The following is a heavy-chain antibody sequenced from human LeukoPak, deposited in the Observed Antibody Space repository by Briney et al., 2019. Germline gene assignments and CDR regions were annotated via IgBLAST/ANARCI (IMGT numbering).Heavy chain of an antibody. CDR3: VRDLSPAYGGHYYDAFDF. V-gene: IGHV3-7*01. D-gene: IGHD4-23*01. CDR2: IKRDGSVK. Sequence: GGSLRLSCAASGFTFTTYWMAWVRQAPGKGLEWVANIKRDGSVKYYVDSVKDRFTISRDDAKNSLYLQMNSLRAEDTALYYCVRDLSPAYGGHYYDAFDFWGQGTMVTVSS. J-gene: IGHJ3*01. CDR1: GFTFTTYW.